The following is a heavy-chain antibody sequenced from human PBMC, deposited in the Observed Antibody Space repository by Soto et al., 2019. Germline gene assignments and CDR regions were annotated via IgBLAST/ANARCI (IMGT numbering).Heavy chain of an antibody. CDR1: GYRFTIYG. Sequence: ASVKVSCKASGYRFTIYGIGWVLQAPGQGLEWMGWINAYNGNTNYAQNLQGRVTLTTDTSTSTAYMELRSLRSNDTAVYYCAMVDVYVTPSPQDVWGQGTTVTVS. CDR3: AMVDVYVTPSPQDV. J-gene: IGHJ6*02. CDR2: INAYNGNT. D-gene: IGHD3-16*01. V-gene: IGHV1-18*01.